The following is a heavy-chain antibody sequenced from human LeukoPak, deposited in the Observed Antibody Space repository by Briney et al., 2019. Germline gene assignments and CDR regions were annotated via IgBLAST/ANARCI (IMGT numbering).Heavy chain of an antibody. Sequence: GGSLRLSCAASGFTFDDYGMSWVRQGPGKGLEWVSGINWNGGRTGYADSVKGRFTISRDNAKNSLYLQMNSLRAEDTALYYCARGYYYDSSGYPGDYWGQGTLVTVSS. CDR1: GFTFDDYG. D-gene: IGHD3-22*01. CDR2: INWNGGRT. CDR3: ARGYYYDSSGYPGDY. J-gene: IGHJ4*02. V-gene: IGHV3-20*04.